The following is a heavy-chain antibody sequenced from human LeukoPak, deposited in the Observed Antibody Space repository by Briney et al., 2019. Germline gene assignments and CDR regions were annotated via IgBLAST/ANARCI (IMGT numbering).Heavy chain of an antibody. CDR3: ARYITMVRGGSWFDP. V-gene: IGHV1-8*02. CDR2: MNPNSGNT. J-gene: IGHJ5*02. Sequence: ASVNVSCKVSGYTLTDLSMHWVRQATGQGLEWMGWMNPNSGNTGYAQKFQGRVTMTRNTSISTAYMELSSLRSDDTAVYYCARYITMVRGGSWFDPWGQGTLVTVSS. D-gene: IGHD3-10*01. CDR1: GYTLTDLS.